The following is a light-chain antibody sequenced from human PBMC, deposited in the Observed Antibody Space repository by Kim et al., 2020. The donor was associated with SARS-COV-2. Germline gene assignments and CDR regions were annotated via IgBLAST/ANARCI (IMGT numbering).Light chain of an antibody. Sequence: EILLTQSPVTLSLSPGERATLSCRASQNLTSNFLAWYQQHPGQAPRLLIYGASSRATGIPDRFSGSGSGADFTLTISRLEPEDFAVYFCQQYDSLPRTFGQGTKLEIK. J-gene: IGKJ2*01. CDR1: QNLTSNF. CDR3: QQYDSLPRT. V-gene: IGKV3-20*01. CDR2: GAS.